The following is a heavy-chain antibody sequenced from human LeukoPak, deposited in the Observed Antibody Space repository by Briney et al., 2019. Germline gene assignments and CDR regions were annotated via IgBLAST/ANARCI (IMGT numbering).Heavy chain of an antibody. CDR2: INTNTGNP. CDR3: ARAERWLQSDY. J-gene: IGHJ4*02. D-gene: IGHD5-24*01. V-gene: IGHV7-4-1*02. CDR1: GYTFTSYS. Sequence: ASVKVSCKASGYTFTSYSINWVRQAPGQGLEWMGWINTNTGNPTYAQGSTGRFVFSLDTSVSTAYLQISSLKAEDTAVYYCARAERWLQSDYWGQGTLVTVSS.